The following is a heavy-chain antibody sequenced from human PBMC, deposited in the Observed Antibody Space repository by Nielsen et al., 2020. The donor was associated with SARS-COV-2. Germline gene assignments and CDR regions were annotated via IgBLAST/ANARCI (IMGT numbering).Heavy chain of an antibody. CDR3: ARADITMIVVVNAFDI. CDR2: IYYSGST. V-gene: IGHV4-31*03. J-gene: IGHJ3*02. CDR1: GGSISSGGYY. Sequence: LRLSCTVSGGSISSGGYYWSWIRQHPGKGLEWIGYIYYSGSTYYNPSLKSRVTISVDTSKNQFSLKLSSVTAADTAVYYCARADITMIVVVNAFDIWGQGTMATVSS. D-gene: IGHD3-22*01.